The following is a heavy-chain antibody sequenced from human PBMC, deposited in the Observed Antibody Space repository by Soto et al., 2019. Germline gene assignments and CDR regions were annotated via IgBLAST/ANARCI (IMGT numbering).Heavy chain of an antibody. CDR3: TTDKAHNWNDFDY. D-gene: IGHD1-1*01. J-gene: IGHJ4*02. CDR2: IKSKTDGGTT. Sequence: GGSLRLSCAASGFTFSNAWMSWVRQAPGKGLEWVGRIKSKTDGGTTDYAAPVKGRFTISRDDSKNTLYLQMNSLKTEDTAVYYCTTDKAHNWNDFDYWGQGTLVTVSS. CDR1: GFTFSNAW. V-gene: IGHV3-15*01.